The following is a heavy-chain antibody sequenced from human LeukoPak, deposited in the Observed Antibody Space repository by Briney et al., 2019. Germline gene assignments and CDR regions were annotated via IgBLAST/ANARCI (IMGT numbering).Heavy chain of an antibody. CDR3: ARDVRYSYGRKDFDY. Sequence: SETLSLTCTVSGYSITSGHFWAWIRQPPGKGLEWIGSIYYSGTTYYNPSLKSRVTISVDTSENQFSLKVNSVTAADTAVYYCARDVRYSYGRKDFDYWGQGTLVTASS. V-gene: IGHV4-38-2*02. CDR2: IYYSGTT. CDR1: GYSITSGHF. J-gene: IGHJ4*02. D-gene: IGHD5-18*01.